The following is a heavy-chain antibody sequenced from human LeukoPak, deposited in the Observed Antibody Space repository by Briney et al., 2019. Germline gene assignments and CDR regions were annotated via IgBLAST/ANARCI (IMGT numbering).Heavy chain of an antibody. CDR1: GFTVSNNY. Sequence: GGSLRLSCAASGFTVSNNYMSWVRQAPGKGLEWVSIIYSGGSTYYADSVKGRFTISRDNSKNTVYLQMNSLRAEDTAVYYCARLLGYDSSGYCRGFFDYWGQGTPVTVSS. CDR2: IYSGGST. CDR3: ARLLGYDSSGYCRGFFDY. D-gene: IGHD3-22*01. J-gene: IGHJ4*02. V-gene: IGHV3-66*04.